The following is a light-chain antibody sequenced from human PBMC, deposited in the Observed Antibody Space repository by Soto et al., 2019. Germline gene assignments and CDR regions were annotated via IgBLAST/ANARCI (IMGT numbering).Light chain of an antibody. CDR3: QQYNNYWT. Sequence: DIQMTQSPSTLSASVGDRVTITCRASQTNNSWLAWYQQRPGKAPKLLIYRASSLQSGVPSRFSGSGSGTEFTLTISSLQPDDFATYYCQQYNNYWTFGQGTKVEIK. V-gene: IGKV1-5*03. CDR1: QTNNSW. CDR2: RAS. J-gene: IGKJ1*01.